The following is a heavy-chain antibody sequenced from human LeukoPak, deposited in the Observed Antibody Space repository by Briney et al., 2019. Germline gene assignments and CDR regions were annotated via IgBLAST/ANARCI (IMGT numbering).Heavy chain of an antibody. CDR2: INPSGGST. D-gene: IGHD6-13*01. V-gene: IGHV1-46*01. J-gene: IGHJ4*02. CDR1: GYTFTSYY. Sequence: AASVKVSCKASGYTFTSYYMHWVRQAPGQGLEWMGIINPSGGSTSYAQKFQGRVTMTRDMSTSTVYMELSSLRSEDTAVYYCARDRGSSWYSTKILFDYWGQGTLVTVSS. CDR3: ARDRGSSWYSTKILFDY.